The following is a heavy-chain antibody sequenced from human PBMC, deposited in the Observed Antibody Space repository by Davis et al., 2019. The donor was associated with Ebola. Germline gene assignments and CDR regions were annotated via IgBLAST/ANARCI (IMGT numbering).Heavy chain of an antibody. V-gene: IGHV4-34*01. CDR3: ARMVQGGIDY. CDR1: GASFSGYY. CDR2: INHSGST. D-gene: IGHD3-10*01. Sequence: MPSETLSLTCAVYGASFSGYYWTWIRQPPGRGLEWIGEINHSGSTNYNPSLKSRVTISVDTSKNQFSLKLSSVTAADTAVYYCARMVQGGIDYWGQGTLVTVSS. J-gene: IGHJ4*02.